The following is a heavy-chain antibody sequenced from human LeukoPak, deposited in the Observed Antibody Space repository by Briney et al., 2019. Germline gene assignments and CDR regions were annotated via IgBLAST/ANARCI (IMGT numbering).Heavy chain of an antibody. V-gene: IGHV3-9*01. D-gene: IGHD6-19*01. J-gene: IGHJ4*02. Sequence: GGSLRLSCAASGFTFDDYAMHWVRYAPGKGLEWDSGISWNSGSIGYEDPVKGRFTISRDNAKNSLYLQMNSLRAEDTALYYCAKDNQWLGLDYWGQRTLVTVSS. CDR2: ISWNSGSI. CDR1: GFTFDDYA. CDR3: AKDNQWLGLDY.